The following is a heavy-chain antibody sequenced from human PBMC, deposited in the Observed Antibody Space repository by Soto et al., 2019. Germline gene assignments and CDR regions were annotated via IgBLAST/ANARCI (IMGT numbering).Heavy chain of an antibody. CDR1: GFTLSSYW. CDR3: ASGGYSGYEFVY. D-gene: IGHD5-12*01. V-gene: IGHV3-7*01. Sequence: PGGSLRLSCAASGFTLSSYWMSWVRQAPGKGLEWVANIKQDGSEKYYVDSVKGRFTISRDNAKNSLYLQMNSLRAEDTAVYYCASGGYSGYEFVYWDQGTLITASS. CDR2: IKQDGSEK. J-gene: IGHJ4*02.